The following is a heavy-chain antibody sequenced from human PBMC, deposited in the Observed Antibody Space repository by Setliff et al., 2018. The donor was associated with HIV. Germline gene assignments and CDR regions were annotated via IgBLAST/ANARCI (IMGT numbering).Heavy chain of an antibody. J-gene: IGHJ4*02. D-gene: IGHD2-21*01. V-gene: IGHV3-30*04. CDR1: GLTSSSYT. Sequence: GESLKISCATFGLTSSSYTLHWVRQAPGKGLEWVAVMSSDGSNKYYADSVKGRFTISRDNSQNTLYLQMNSLTTEDTAIYYCAAGIAVGQDYWGQGTRVTVSS. CDR3: AAGIAVGQDY. CDR2: MSSDGSNK.